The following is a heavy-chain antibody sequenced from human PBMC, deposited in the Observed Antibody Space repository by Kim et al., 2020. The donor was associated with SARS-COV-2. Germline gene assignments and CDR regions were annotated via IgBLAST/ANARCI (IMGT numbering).Heavy chain of an antibody. Sequence: GGSLRLSCAASGFTFSNAWMSWVRQAPGKGLEWVGRIKSKTDGGTTDYAAPVKGRFTISRDDSKNTLYLQMNSLKTEDTAVYYCTTDRVYSSSWYEYFQHWGQGTLVTVSS. V-gene: IGHV3-15*01. CDR1: GFTFSNAW. CDR3: TTDRVYSSSWYEYFQH. CDR2: IKSKTDGGTT. J-gene: IGHJ1*01. D-gene: IGHD6-13*01.